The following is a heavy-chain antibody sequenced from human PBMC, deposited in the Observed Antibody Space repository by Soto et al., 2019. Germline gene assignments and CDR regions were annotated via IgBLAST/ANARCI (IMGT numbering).Heavy chain of an antibody. CDR1: GGTFSSYA. CDR2: IIPIFGTA. D-gene: IGHD3-3*01. Sequence: SVKVSCKASGGTFSSYAISWVRQAPGQGLEWMGGIIPIFGTANYAQKFQGRVTITADESTSTAYMELSSPRSEDTAVYYCARARRDYDFWSGYYTYYYYGMDVWGQGTTVTVAS. J-gene: IGHJ6*02. V-gene: IGHV1-69*13. CDR3: ARARRDYDFWSGYYTYYYYGMDV.